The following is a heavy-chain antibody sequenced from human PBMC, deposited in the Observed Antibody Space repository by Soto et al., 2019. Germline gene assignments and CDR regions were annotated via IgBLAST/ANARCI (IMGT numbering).Heavy chain of an antibody. CDR2: IKQDGSEK. V-gene: IGHV3-7*03. D-gene: IGHD1-26*01. Sequence: QAGGSLRLSCAASGFTFSSYWMSWVRQAPGKGLEWVANIKQDGSEKYYVDSVKGRFTISRDNAKNSLYLQMNSLRAEDTAVYYCARDKWELLPSLFDYWGQGTLVTVSS. J-gene: IGHJ4*02. CDR1: GFTFSSYW. CDR3: ARDKWELLPSLFDY.